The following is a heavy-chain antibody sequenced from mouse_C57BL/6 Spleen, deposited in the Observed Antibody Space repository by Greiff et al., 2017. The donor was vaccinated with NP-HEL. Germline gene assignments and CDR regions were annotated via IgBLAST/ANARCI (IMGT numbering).Heavy chain of an antibody. CDR2: IRHKANGYTT. Sequence: EVKVVESGGGLVQPGGSLSLSCAASGFTFTDYYMSWVRQPPGKALEWLGFIRHKANGYTTEYSASVKGRFTISRDNSQSILYLHMNALRAEDSATYYCARSLYDYDDAMDYWGQGTSVTVSS. CDR1: GFTFTDYY. CDR3: ARSLYDYDDAMDY. J-gene: IGHJ4*01. D-gene: IGHD2-4*01. V-gene: IGHV7-3*01.